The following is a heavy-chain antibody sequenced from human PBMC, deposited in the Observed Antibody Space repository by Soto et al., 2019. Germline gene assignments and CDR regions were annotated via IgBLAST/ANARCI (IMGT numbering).Heavy chain of an antibody. Sequence: KSGGSLSLSCAASGFTFSSYSMNWVRQAPGKGLEWVSSISSSSSYIYYADSVKGRFTISRDNAKNSLYLQMNSLRAEDTAVYYCATGEYYDYVWGSYRHFDYWGQGTLVTVSS. CDR1: GFTFSSYS. CDR3: ATGEYYDYVWGSYRHFDY. J-gene: IGHJ4*02. V-gene: IGHV3-21*01. D-gene: IGHD3-16*02. CDR2: ISSSSSYI.